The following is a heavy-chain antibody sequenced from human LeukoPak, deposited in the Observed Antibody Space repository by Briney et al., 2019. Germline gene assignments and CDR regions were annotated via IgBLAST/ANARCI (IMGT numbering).Heavy chain of an antibody. CDR2: ISGSGGST. Sequence: GGSLRLSCAASGFTFSSYAMSWVRQAPGKGLEWVSAISGSGGSTYYADSVKGRFTVSRDNSKNTLYLQMNSLRAEDTAVYYCVKDRGYCSSTSCSFDYWGQGTLVSVSS. CDR1: GFTFSSYA. V-gene: IGHV3-23*01. CDR3: VKDRGYCSSTSCSFDY. D-gene: IGHD2-2*01. J-gene: IGHJ4*02.